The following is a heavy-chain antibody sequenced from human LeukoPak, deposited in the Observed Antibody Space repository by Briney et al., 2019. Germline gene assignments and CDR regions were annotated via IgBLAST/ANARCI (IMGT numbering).Heavy chain of an antibody. J-gene: IGHJ4*02. Sequence: GGSLRLSCAASGFTFSTYGMSWVRQAPGKGLEWVSAISGSGDYTYYADSVKGRFTSSRDNSKNTLYLQMNSLRAEDTAGYYCAKGWRYYYDSSGFDYWGQGTLVTVSS. CDR3: AKGWRYYYDSSGFDY. CDR1: GFTFSTYG. V-gene: IGHV3-23*01. D-gene: IGHD3-22*01. CDR2: ISGSGDYT.